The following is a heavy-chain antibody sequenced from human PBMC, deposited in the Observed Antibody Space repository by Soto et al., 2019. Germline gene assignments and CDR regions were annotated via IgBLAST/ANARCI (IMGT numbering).Heavy chain of an antibody. V-gene: IGHV1-69*01. D-gene: IGHD3-22*01. J-gene: IGHJ6*02. Sequence: QVQLVQSGAEVRKPGSSVRVSCKASGGSFNRHTISWVRQAPGQGLEWMGGIIPIFGTANHAQKFQGRVTIIADESTSTVYMELSSLRSDDTAIYYCASDYYDSSGYYYYYYGMDVWGQGTTVTVSS. CDR2: IIPIFGTA. CDR3: ASDYYDSSGYYYYYYGMDV. CDR1: GGSFNRHT.